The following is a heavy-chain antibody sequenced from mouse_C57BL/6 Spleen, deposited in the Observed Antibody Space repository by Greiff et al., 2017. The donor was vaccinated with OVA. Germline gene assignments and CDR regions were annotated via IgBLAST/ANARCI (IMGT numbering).Heavy chain of an antibody. Sequence: QVQLQQSGAELVKPGASVKLSCKASGYTFTEYTIHWVKQRSGQGLEWIGWFYPGSGSIKYNEKFKDKATLTADKSSSTVYMELSRLTSEDSAVYFCARHEKDPYYDSNYAMDYWGQGTSVTVSS. CDR2: FYPGSGSI. J-gene: IGHJ4*01. CDR3: ARHEKDPYYDSNYAMDY. V-gene: IGHV1-62-2*01. CDR1: GYTFTEYT. D-gene: IGHD2-4*01.